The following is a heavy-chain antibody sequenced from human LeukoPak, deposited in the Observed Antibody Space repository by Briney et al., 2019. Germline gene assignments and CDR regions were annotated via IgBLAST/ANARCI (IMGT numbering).Heavy chain of an antibody. Sequence: PGGSLRLSCAASGFTFDDYTMHWVRQAPGKGLEWVSLISWDGGSTYYADSVKGRFTISRDNAKNSLYLQMNSLRAEDTAVYYCARGLRGVYDYWGQGTLVTVSS. J-gene: IGHJ4*02. CDR3: ARGLRGVYDY. CDR1: GFTFDDYT. V-gene: IGHV3-43*01. CDR2: ISWDGGST. D-gene: IGHD3-10*01.